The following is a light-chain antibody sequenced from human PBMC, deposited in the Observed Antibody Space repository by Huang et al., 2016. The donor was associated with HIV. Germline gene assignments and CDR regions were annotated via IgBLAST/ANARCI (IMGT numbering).Light chain of an antibody. J-gene: IGKJ2*03. CDR3: QQYYSSLMFS. CDR2: WAS. Sequence: DIVMTQSPDSLAVSLGERATINCKSSQSVLDSSDNRNYLAWYQKRPGQPPKLLIHWASIRESGVPDRFSGSGSGTDFTLTISSLQAEDVAVYYCQQYYSSLMFSFGQGTRVEIK. CDR1: QSVLDSSDNRNY. V-gene: IGKV4-1*01.